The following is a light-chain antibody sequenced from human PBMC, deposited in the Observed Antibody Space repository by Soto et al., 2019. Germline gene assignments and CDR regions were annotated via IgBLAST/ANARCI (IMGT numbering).Light chain of an antibody. CDR1: QSIGTY. V-gene: IGKV3-11*01. Sequence: EIVLTQSPATLSLSPGERATLSCRASQSIGTYLVWYQQKPGQSPRLLIYDASNRATGIPARFSGSGSVTDFTLTISSLEPEDFAVYYCQQRSNWPPLTFGGGTKVEIK. CDR3: QQRSNWPPLT. J-gene: IGKJ4*01. CDR2: DAS.